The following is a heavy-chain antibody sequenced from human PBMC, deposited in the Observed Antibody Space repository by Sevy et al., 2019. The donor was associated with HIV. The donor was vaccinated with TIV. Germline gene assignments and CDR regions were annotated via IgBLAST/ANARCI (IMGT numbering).Heavy chain of an antibody. CDR2: ISYDGSNK. CDR3: AREDYGDYFSRSSGKNAFDL. J-gene: IGHJ3*01. V-gene: IGHV3-30-3*01. CDR1: GFTFSSYA. Sequence: GGSLRLSCAASGFTFSSYAMHWVRQAPGKGLEWVAVISYDGSNKYYAASVKGRFTISRDNSKNTLYLQMNSLRAEDTAVYYCAREDYGDYFSRSSGKNAFDLWGQGTMVTVSS. D-gene: IGHD4-17*01.